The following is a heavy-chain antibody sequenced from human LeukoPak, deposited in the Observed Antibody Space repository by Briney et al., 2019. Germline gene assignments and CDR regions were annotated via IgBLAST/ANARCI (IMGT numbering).Heavy chain of an antibody. D-gene: IGHD1-26*01. Sequence: GGSLRLSCAASGFTFDDYAMHWVRQAPGKGLEWVSRINSDGSSTNYADSVKGRFTISRDNAKNTLYLQMNSLRAEDTALYYCASSGNSFFNYYWGQGTLVTVSS. CDR3: ASSGNSFFNYY. J-gene: IGHJ4*02. CDR1: GFTFDDYA. CDR2: INSDGSST. V-gene: IGHV3-74*01.